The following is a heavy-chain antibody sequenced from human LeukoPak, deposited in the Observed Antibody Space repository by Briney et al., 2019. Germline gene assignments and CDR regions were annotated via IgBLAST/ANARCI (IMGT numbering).Heavy chain of an antibody. J-gene: IGHJ6*03. CDR3: ARGRYELLRFGESPGYYYYMDV. CDR2: IKQDGSEK. D-gene: IGHD3-10*01. CDR1: GFTFSSYW. Sequence: GGALRLSCAASGFTFSSYWMSWVRQAPGKGLEWVANIKQDGSEKYYVDSVKGRFTISRDNAKNSLYLQMNSLRAEDTAVYYCARGRYELLRFGESPGYYYYMDVWGKGTTVTVSS. V-gene: IGHV3-7*01.